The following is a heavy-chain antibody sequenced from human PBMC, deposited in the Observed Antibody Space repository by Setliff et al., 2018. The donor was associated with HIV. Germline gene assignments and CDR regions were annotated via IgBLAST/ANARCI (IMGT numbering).Heavy chain of an antibody. CDR2: INHSGGT. D-gene: IGHD5-18*01. CDR3: VRHGGVRIQRRTGIDY. Sequence: SETLSLTCAVSGGTFSLHFYTWIRQPPLRGLEWIGEINHSGGTRYNPSLESRVTMSLDSSRKQFSLRLISVTAADTAVYYCVRHGGVRIQRRTGIDYWGQGTLVTVSS. J-gene: IGHJ4*02. V-gene: IGHV4-34*01. CDR1: GGTFSLHF.